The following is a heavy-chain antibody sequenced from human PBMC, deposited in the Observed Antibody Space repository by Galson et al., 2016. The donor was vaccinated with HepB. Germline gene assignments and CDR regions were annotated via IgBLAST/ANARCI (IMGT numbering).Heavy chain of an antibody. CDR2: IRYDGGKT. V-gene: IGHV3-33*01. Sequence: SLRLSCAASGFAFGGYGMHWVRQAPGKGLEWVAVIRYDGGKTLYVDSVKGRFTVARDNSKNTLCLQMNSVRLEDTDIYYCVRSSGSYGNFDYWGQGTLVTVSS. J-gene: IGHJ4*02. D-gene: IGHD3-16*01. CDR1: GFAFGGYG. CDR3: VRSSGSYGNFDY.